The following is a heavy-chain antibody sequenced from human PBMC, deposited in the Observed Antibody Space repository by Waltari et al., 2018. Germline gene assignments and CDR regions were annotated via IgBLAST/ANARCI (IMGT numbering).Heavy chain of an antibody. CDR3: ARRGGGSYYYYYYMDV. V-gene: IGHV4-38-2*01. D-gene: IGHD1-26*01. CDR2: IYHIGST. J-gene: IGHJ6*03. CDR1: GYSISSGYY. Sequence: QVQLQESGPGLVKPSETLSLTCAVSGYSISSGYYWGWIRQPPGKGLEWIGSIYHIGSTYYTPSRKTRVTISVDTSKNQFSLKLSSVTAADTAVYYCARRGGGSYYYYYYMDVWGKGTTVTVSS.